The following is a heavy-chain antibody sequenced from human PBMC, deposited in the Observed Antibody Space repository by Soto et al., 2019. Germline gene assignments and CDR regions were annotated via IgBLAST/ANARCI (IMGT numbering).Heavy chain of an antibody. Sequence: VASVKVSCKVSGYTFTSYDINWVRQATGQGLEWMGWMNPNSGNTGYAQKFQGGVTMTRNTSISTAYMELSSLRSEDTAVYYCARSIAAAGTRIRFDPWGQGTLVTAPQ. CDR3: ARSIAAAGTRIRFDP. D-gene: IGHD6-13*01. CDR2: MNPNSGNT. J-gene: IGHJ5*02. V-gene: IGHV1-8*01. CDR1: GYTFTSYD.